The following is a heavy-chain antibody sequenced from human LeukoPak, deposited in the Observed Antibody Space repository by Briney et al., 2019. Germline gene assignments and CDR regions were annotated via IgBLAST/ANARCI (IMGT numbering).Heavy chain of an antibody. D-gene: IGHD1-1*01. V-gene: IGHV4-39*07. Sequence: SETLSLTCAVSGGSISSNSYYWGWIRQPPGKGLEWIGSIYYSGSTNYNPSLKSRVTISVDTSKNQFSLKLSSVTAADTAVYFCARVSWFPGTSYYYMDVWGKGTTVTVSS. CDR2: IYYSGST. J-gene: IGHJ6*03. CDR1: GGSISSNSYY. CDR3: ARVSWFPGTSYYYMDV.